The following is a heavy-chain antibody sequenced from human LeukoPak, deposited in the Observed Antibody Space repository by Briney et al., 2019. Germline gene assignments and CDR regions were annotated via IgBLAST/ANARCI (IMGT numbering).Heavy chain of an antibody. J-gene: IGHJ4*02. V-gene: IGHV4-31*03. Sequence: SETLSLTCTVSGGSISSGGYYWSWIRQHPGKGLEWIGYIYYSGSTYYNPSLKSRVTISVDTSKNQFSLKLSSVTAADTAVYYCARVYGDYEGLDYWGQGTLVTVSS. CDR3: ARVYGDYEGLDY. D-gene: IGHD4-17*01. CDR1: GGSISSGGYY. CDR2: IYYSGST.